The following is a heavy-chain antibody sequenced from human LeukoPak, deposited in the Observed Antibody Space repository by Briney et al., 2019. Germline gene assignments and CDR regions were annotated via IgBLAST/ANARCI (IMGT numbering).Heavy chain of an antibody. CDR3: ARVGVSMVRGVIFTYYYYYMDV. CDR1: GGSISSYY. CDR2: INHSGST. D-gene: IGHD3-10*01. V-gene: IGHV4-34*01. J-gene: IGHJ6*03. Sequence: SETLSLTCTVSGGSISSYYWSWIRQPPGKGLEWIGEINHSGSTNYNPSLKSRVTISVDTSKNQFSLKLSSVTAADTAVYYCARVGVSMVRGVIFTYYYYYMDVWGKGTTVTVSS.